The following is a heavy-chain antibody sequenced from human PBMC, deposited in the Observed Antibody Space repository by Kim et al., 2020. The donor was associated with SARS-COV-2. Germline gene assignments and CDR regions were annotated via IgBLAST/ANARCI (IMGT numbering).Heavy chain of an antibody. V-gene: IGHV4-61*02. D-gene: IGHD6-19*01. J-gene: IGHJ5*02. CDR3: ARGRQRWLAPRGGFDA. CDR2: IYTSGST. Sequence: SETLSLTCTVSGGSISSGSYYWSWIRQPAGKGLEWIGRIYTSGSTNYNPSLKSRVTISVDTSKNQFSLKLSSVTAADTAVYYFARGRQRWLAPRGGFDAWGQGTLVTVSS. CDR1: GGSISSGSYY.